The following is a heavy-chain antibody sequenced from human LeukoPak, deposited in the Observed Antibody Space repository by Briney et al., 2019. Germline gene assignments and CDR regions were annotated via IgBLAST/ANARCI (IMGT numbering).Heavy chain of an antibody. V-gene: IGHV3-30*04. Sequence: GGSLRLSCAASGFTFSSYAMHWVRQAPGKGLEWVAVISYDGSNKYYADSVKGRFTISRDNSKNTLYLQMNSLRAEDTAVYYCARQNHPIVVEGYFDYWGQGTLVTVSS. D-gene: IGHD2-15*01. CDR3: ARQNHPIVVEGYFDY. CDR2: ISYDGSNK. CDR1: GFTFSSYA. J-gene: IGHJ4*02.